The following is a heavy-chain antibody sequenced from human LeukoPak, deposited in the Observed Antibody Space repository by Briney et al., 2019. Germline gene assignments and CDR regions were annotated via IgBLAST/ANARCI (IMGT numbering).Heavy chain of an antibody. D-gene: IGHD1-26*01. V-gene: IGHV3-30*18. CDR3: ANVGATRGGVFDY. CDR2: ISYDGSNK. CDR1: GFTFSSYG. J-gene: IGHJ4*02. Sequence: GGSLRLSCAASGFTFSSYGMHWVRQAPGKGLEWVAVISYDGSNKYYADSVKGRFTISRDNSKNTLYLQMNSLRAEDTAVYYCANVGATRGGVFDYWGQGTLVTVSS.